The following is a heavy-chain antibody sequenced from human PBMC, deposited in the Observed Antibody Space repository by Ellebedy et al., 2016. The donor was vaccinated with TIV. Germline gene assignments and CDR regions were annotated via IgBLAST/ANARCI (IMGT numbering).Heavy chain of an antibody. CDR1: GYTFIDYY. J-gene: IGHJ4*02. Sequence: AASVKVSCKASGYTFIDYYIHWVRQAPGQGLEWMGWINPNSGGTNYAQKFQGWVTITRDTSISTAYMELSRLRSDDTAVYYCARDGAVTTVFDYWGQGTLVTVSS. CDR2: INPNSGGT. CDR3: ARDGAVTTVFDY. D-gene: IGHD4-17*01. V-gene: IGHV1-2*04.